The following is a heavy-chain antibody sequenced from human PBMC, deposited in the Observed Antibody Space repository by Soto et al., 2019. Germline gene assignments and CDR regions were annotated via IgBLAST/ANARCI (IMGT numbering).Heavy chain of an antibody. Sequence: GGSLRLSCAASGITFSSYAMSWVRQAPGKGLEWVGRIKSKTAGGTTDYAAPVQGRFTISRNESRNTLYLQMNSLKTEDTAVYYCTSLYYGHWGQGTLVTVSS. D-gene: IGHD4-17*01. CDR1: GITFSSYA. CDR3: TSLYYGH. V-gene: IGHV3-15*01. CDR2: IKSKTAGGTT. J-gene: IGHJ4*02.